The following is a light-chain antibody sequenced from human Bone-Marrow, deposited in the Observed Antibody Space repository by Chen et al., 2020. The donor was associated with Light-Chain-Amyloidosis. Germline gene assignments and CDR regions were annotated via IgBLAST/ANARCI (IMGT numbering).Light chain of an antibody. CDR3: CSYAGSSTLV. CDR1: SSDVGSYNL. CDR2: EGT. Sequence: QSALTQPASESGSPGQSITISCTGTSSDVGSYNLVSWYQQPPGKAPKLIIYEGTKRPSGVSNRFSGSKSGNTASLTISGLQAEDEADYYCCSYAGSSTLVFGGGTKLTVL. V-gene: IGLV2-23*01. J-gene: IGLJ3*02.